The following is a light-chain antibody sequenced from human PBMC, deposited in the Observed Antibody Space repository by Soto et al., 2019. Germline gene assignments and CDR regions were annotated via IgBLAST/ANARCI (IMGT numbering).Light chain of an antibody. CDR1: QSISSW. J-gene: IGKJ1*01. Sequence: DIQMTQSPSTLSASVGARVTITCRASQSISSWLAWYQHKPGKAPKLLIYDASNLDSGVPSRFSGSGSGTEFSLTISNLQPDDCATYYCQHYNSYSEAFGQGTKVDIK. CDR2: DAS. CDR3: QHYNSYSEA. V-gene: IGKV1-5*01.